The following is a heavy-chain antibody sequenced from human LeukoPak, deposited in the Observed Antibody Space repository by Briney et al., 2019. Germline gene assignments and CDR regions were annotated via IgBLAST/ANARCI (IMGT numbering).Heavy chain of an antibody. D-gene: IGHD3-3*01. CDR1: GFTFSSYW. Sequence: GGSLRLSCAASGFTFSSYWMNWARQAPGKGLEWVASINHNGNVNYYVDSVKGRFTISRDNAKNSLYLQMSNLRAEDTAVYYCTRDFDFSSAIWGQGTLVTVSS. CDR2: INHNGNVN. J-gene: IGHJ4*02. V-gene: IGHV3-7*01. CDR3: TRDFDFSSAI.